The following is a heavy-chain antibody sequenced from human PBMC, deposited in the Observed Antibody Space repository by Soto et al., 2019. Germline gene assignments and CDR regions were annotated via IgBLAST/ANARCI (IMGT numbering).Heavy chain of an antibody. Sequence: PGGSLRLSCAASGFTFSSYSINWVRQAPGKGLEWVSSISGSGSDIYYADSVKGRFTISRDNAKNSLYLQMNSLRAEDTAVYYCARAGAYDSIWGTYRADWFDPWGQGTLVTVSS. CDR3: ARAGAYDSIWGTYRADWFDP. CDR2: ISGSGSDI. V-gene: IGHV3-21*01. J-gene: IGHJ5*02. CDR1: GFTFSSYS. D-gene: IGHD3-16*02.